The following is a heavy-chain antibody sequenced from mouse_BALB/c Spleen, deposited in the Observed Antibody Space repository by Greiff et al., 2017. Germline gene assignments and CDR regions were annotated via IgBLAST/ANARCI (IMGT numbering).Heavy chain of an antibody. V-gene: IGHV3-2*02. D-gene: IGHD2-1*01. CDR1: GYSITSDYA. CDR3: ARGDGNFGGPWFAY. Sequence: VQLQQSGPGLVKPSQSLSLTCTVTGYSITSDYAWNWIRQFPGNKLEWMGYISYSGSTSYNPSLKSRISITRDTSKNQFFLQLNSVTTEDTATYYCARGDGNFGGPWFAYWGQGTLVTVSA. J-gene: IGHJ3*01. CDR2: ISYSGST.